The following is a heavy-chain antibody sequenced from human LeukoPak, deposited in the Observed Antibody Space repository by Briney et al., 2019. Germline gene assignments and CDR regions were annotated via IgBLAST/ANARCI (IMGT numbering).Heavy chain of an antibody. J-gene: IGHJ4*02. CDR1: GFTFSSYG. CDR3: AKDQGYGPGYSSSWYLDY. Sequence: GGSLRLSCAASGFTFSSYGMHWVRQAPGKGLEWVAVIWYDGSNKYYADSVKGRFTISRDNSKNTLYLQMNSLRAEDTAVYYCAKDQGYGPGYSSSWYLDYWGQGTLVTVSS. V-gene: IGHV3-33*06. CDR2: IWYDGSNK. D-gene: IGHD6-13*01.